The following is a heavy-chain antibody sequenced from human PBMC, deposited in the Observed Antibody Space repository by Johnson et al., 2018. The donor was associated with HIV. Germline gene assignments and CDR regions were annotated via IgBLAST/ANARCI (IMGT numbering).Heavy chain of an antibody. D-gene: IGHD4-23*01. CDR1: GFTFDDYG. CDR3: ARDPPYGGNPSAFDV. V-gene: IGHV3-30*03. Sequence: QVQLVESGGGVVRPGDSLRLSCVASGFTFDDYGMNWVRLVPGKGLEWVAVISYDGSNKYYADSVKGRFTISRDNSKDTLYLQMHSLRPEDTALYYCARDPPYGGNPSAFDVWGQGTMVTVSS. CDR2: ISYDGSNK. J-gene: IGHJ3*01.